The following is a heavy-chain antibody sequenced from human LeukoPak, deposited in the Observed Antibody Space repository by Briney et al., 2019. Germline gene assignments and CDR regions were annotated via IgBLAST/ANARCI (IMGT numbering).Heavy chain of an antibody. V-gene: IGHV3-23*01. Sequence: GGSLRLSCAASGFTFSNYAMSWVRQAPGKGLEWVSTITGGGRGKYYVDSVKGRFTISRDNSKNTLYLQMNSLRAEDTAVYFCAIHRPGTSLAVAGTGDYWGQGTLVTVSS. CDR2: ITGGGRGK. J-gene: IGHJ4*02. CDR3: AIHRPGTSLAVAGTGDY. D-gene: IGHD6-19*01. CDR1: GFTFSNYA.